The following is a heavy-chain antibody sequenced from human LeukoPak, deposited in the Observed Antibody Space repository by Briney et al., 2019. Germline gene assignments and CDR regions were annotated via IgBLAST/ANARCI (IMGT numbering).Heavy chain of an antibody. CDR1: RGSVSSGSFY. V-gene: IGHV4-61*01. J-gene: IGHJ5*02. D-gene: IGHD5-24*01. CDR2: ILKTGST. Sequence: PSETLSVTCTVSRGSVSSGSFYWSWIRQPPGRGLEWIGYILKTGSTNYNPSLMSRVSFSVDTSKNQFSLKLTSVTAADTAVYYCARARDGHINNWFDPWGQGTLVTVSS. CDR3: ARARDGHINNWFDP.